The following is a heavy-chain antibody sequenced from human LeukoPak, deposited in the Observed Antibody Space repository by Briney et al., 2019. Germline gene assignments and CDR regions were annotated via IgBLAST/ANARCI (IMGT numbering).Heavy chain of an antibody. Sequence: GSLRLSCAASGINFSKYSMGWGRPAPGKGLEWGSTIIGSGGSTYYADSVKGRFTISRDNSKHTLYLQMNSLRAEDTAVYYCAKRSDILTGNNWFDPWGQGTLVTVSS. J-gene: IGHJ5*02. CDR3: AKRSDILTGNNWFDP. D-gene: IGHD3-9*01. CDR2: IIGSGGST. V-gene: IGHV3-23*01. CDR1: GINFSKYS.